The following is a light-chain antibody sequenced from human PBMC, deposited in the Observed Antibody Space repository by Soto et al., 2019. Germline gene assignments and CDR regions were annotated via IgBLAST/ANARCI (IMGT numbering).Light chain of an antibody. CDR3: TSYTSTALRF. J-gene: IGLJ2*01. V-gene: IGLV2-14*01. CDR2: EVS. Sequence: QSALTQPASVSGSPGQSITISCTGTSSDVGGFNYVSWYQQHPGKAPKVMIYEVSNRPSGVSNRFSGSKSGNTASLTISGLQADDEADYYCTSYTSTALRFFGGGTKLTVL. CDR1: SSDVGGFNY.